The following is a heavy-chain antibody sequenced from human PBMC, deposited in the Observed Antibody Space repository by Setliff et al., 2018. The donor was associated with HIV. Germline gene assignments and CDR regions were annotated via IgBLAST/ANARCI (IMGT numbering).Heavy chain of an antibody. Sequence: SETLSLTCSVSGDSMSSGSYFWGWIRQTPGKGLEWIGNIYYTGFAYYNPSLKSRVTISLDTSKTHFYLNLTSVTDADTAVYFCAREGRGDPAVATTRIDYWGQGKPVTVSS. CDR2: IYYTGFA. D-gene: IGHD1-1*01. J-gene: IGHJ4*02. CDR3: AREGRGDPAVATTRIDY. CDR1: GDSMSSGSYF. V-gene: IGHV4-39*02.